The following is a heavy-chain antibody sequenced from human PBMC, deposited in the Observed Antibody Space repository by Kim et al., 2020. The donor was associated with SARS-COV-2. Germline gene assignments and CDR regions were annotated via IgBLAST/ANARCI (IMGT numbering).Heavy chain of an antibody. D-gene: IGHD5-18*01. J-gene: IGHJ6*02. V-gene: IGHV3-23*01. CDR3: AKGTGYSYGHYYYYYGMDV. Sequence: GGSLRLSCAASGFTFSSYAMSWVRQAPGKGLEWVSAISGSGGSTYYADSVKGRFTISRDNSKNTLYLQMNSLRAEDTAVYYCAKGTGYSYGHYYYYYGMDVWGQGTTVTVSS. CDR2: ISGSGGST. CDR1: GFTFSSYA.